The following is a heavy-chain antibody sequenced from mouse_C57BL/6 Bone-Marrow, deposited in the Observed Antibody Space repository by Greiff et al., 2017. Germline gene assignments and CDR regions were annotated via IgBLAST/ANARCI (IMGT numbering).Heavy chain of an antibody. CDR1: GYTFTSYW. J-gene: IGHJ2*01. CDR2: IHPNSGST. CDR3: ARRWIYDGYCLDY. V-gene: IGHV1-64*01. Sequence: QVQLQQPGAELVKPGASVKLSCKASGYTFTSYWLHWVKQRPGQGLEWIGMIHPNSGSTNYNEKFKSKATLTVDKSSSTAYMQLSSLTSVDSAVYYCARRWIYDGYCLDYWGQGTTLTVSS. D-gene: IGHD2-3*01.